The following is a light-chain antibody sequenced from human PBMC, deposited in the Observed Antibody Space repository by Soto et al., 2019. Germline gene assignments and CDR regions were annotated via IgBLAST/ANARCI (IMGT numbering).Light chain of an antibody. CDR2: GAL. CDR1: QSVLSK. CDR3: QQYNNWPIT. V-gene: IGKV3-15*01. J-gene: IGKJ5*01. Sequence: EIVMTRSPATLSVSPGERATLSCRASQSVLSKLAWYQQKPGQAPRLLIYGALTRATDIPGRFSGSGSGTEFTHTISSLQSEDFAVYYCQQYNNWPITFGQGTRLEIK.